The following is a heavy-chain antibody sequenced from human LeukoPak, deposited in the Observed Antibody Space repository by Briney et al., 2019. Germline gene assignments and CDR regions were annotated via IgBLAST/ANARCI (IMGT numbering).Heavy chain of an antibody. D-gene: IGHD3-9*01. CDR3: ARHYDILTDTEPGFDL. CDR2: IWYDGRNK. J-gene: IGHJ2*01. CDR1: GFTFSTSG. V-gene: IGHV3-33*01. Sequence: GRSLRLSCAASGFTFSTSGMHWVRQAPGKGLEWVAVIWYDGRNKYYADSVKGRLTISRDNSKNTLYLQMNSLRAEDTAVYYCARHYDILTDTEPGFDLWGRGTLVTVSS.